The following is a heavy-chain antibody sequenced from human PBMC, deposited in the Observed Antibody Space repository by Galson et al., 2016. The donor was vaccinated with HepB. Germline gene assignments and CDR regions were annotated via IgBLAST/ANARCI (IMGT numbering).Heavy chain of an antibody. CDR2: INQDGSEK. V-gene: IGHV3-7*01. J-gene: IGHJ4*02. D-gene: IGHD1-26*01. Sequence: SLRLSCAASGFTFSSYWMSWVRQAPGKGLEWVSSINQDGSEKYYVDSVKGRFTISRDNAKYSLFLQMHSLRAEDTALYYCARGVGNYWGQGTLVTVSS. CDR3: ARGVGNY. CDR1: GFTFSSYW.